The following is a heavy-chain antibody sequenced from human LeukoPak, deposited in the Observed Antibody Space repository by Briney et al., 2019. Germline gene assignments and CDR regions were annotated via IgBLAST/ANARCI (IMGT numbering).Heavy chain of an antibody. V-gene: IGHV3-23*01. CDR3: ARENLVH. CDR1: GFTFSSYA. D-gene: IGHD1-14*01. CDR2: ISWNRGSI. Sequence: PGGSLRLSCAASGFTFSSYAMSWFRQAPGKGREWVSGISWNRGSIGYADSVKGRFTISRDKSTSTVYLQMNNLSDEDTGVYFCARENLVHWGQGTLVIVSS. J-gene: IGHJ4*02.